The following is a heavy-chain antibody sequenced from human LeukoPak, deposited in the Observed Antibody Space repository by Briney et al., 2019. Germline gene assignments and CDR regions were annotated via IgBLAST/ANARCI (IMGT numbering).Heavy chain of an antibody. D-gene: IGHD4-17*01. CDR1: GFTFSSYA. V-gene: IGHV3-23*01. Sequence: GGSLRLSCAASGFTFSSYAMSWVRQAPGKGLEWVSGIGASGITTYDADSGKGRFTISRDNSKNTLHLQMNSLRAEDTAVYYCARDRDYAFDYWGQGTLVTVSS. J-gene: IGHJ4*02. CDR3: ARDRDYAFDY. CDR2: IGASGITT.